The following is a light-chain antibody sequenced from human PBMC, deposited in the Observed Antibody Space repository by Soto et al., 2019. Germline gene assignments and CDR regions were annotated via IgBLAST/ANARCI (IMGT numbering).Light chain of an antibody. CDR2: DAS. CDR3: QQRSNWPPRFT. V-gene: IGKV3-11*01. Sequence: EIVLTQSPATLSLSPGERATLSCSTSQSVSSYLAWYQQKPGQATRVLIYDASNRATGIPARFSGSGSGTDFTLTISSLEPEDFAVYYCQQRSNWPPRFTFGPGTKVDIK. CDR1: QSVSSY. J-gene: IGKJ3*01.